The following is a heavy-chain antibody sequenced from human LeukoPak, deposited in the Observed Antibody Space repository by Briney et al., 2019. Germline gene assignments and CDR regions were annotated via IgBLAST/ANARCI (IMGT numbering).Heavy chain of an antibody. J-gene: IGHJ4*02. CDR2: ISGSGGST. V-gene: IGHV3-23*01. CDR1: GGSISSGGYY. D-gene: IGHD5-12*01. CDR3: AKDRGPYSGYDSFFDF. Sequence: LSLTCTVSGGSISSGGYYWSWIRQHPGKGLEWVSGISGSGGSTYYADSVKGRFTISRDNSKNTLYLQMNSLRAEDTAVYYCAKDRGPYSGYDSFFDFWGQGTLVTVSS.